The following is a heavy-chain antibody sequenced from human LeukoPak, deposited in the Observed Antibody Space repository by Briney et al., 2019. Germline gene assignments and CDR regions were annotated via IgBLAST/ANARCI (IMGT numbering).Heavy chain of an antibody. J-gene: IGHJ4*02. Sequence: GGSLRLSCAASGFSFSTHGIHWVRQAPGMGLEYVSAISSNGATKYYADSVKGRFTISRDNYKNTVYLQMDSLGAEDMALYYCARSYCTVNSCYQSFGYWGPGTLVSVSS. CDR3: ARSYCTVNSCYQSFGY. CDR2: ISSNGATK. V-gene: IGHV3-64*02. CDR1: GFSFSTHG. D-gene: IGHD2-8*02.